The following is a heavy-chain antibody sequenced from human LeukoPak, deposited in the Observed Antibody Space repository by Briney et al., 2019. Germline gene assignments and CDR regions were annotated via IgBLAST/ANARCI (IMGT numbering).Heavy chain of an antibody. V-gene: IGHV3-23*01. CDR3: AKEPTYCSSTSCFYFDY. CDR1: GFTFSSYA. CDR2: ISGSGGST. D-gene: IGHD2-2*01. Sequence: GGSLRLSCAASGFTFSSYAMSWVRQAPGKGLEWVSAISGSGGSTYYADSVKGRFTISRDNSKSTLYLQMNSLRAEDTAVYYCAKEPTYCSSTSCFYFDYWGQGTLVTVSS. J-gene: IGHJ4*02.